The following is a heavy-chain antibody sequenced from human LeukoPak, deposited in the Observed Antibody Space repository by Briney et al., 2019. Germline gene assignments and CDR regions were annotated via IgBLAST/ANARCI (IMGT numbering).Heavy chain of an antibody. J-gene: IGHJ3*02. CDR3: ARAPHDYGDYVGAFDI. V-gene: IGHV1-69*04. Sequence: SVKVSCKASGGTFSSYAISWVRQAPGQGLEWMGRIIPILGIANYAQKFQGRVTITADKSTSTAYMELRSLRSEDTAVYYCARAPHDYGDYVGAFDIWGQGTMVTVSS. CDR1: GGTFSSYA. D-gene: IGHD4-17*01. CDR2: IIPILGIA.